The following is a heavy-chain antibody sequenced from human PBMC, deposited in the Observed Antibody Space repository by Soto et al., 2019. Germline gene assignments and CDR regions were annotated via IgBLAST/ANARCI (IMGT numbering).Heavy chain of an antibody. CDR2: TYSWPTWKN. J-gene: IGHJ4*02. Sequence: HSFSLTRGMSGDSVASSSAARNWKRKYTSRDFEWLGRTYSWPTWKNDYAEAVKSRVTVKPDTSNNQFSMQLNSVTPDDTAVYYCARGWVNYGPLDFWSQGALVTLSS. D-gene: IGHD3-10*01. CDR3: ARGWVNYGPLDF. CDR1: GDSVASSSAA. V-gene: IGHV6-1*01.